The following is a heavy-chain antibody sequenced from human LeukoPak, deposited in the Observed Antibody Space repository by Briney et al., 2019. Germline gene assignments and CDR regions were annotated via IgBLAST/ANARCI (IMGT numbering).Heavy chain of an antibody. CDR1: GFTFGTYG. CDR2: ISGSGGST. V-gene: IGHV3-23*01. D-gene: IGHD2-15*01. J-gene: IGHJ6*02. Sequence: GGSLRLSCAASGFTFGTYGMSWVRQAPGKGLEWVSAISGSGGSTYYADSVKGRFTISRDTSKDTLYLQMNSLRAEDTAVYFCARGTVSTPSYYFGMDVWGQGTTVTVSS. CDR3: ARGTVSTPSYYFGMDV.